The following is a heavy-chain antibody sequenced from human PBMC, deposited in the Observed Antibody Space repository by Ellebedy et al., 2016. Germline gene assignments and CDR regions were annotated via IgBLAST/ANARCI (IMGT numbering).Heavy chain of an antibody. V-gene: IGHV4-61*01. D-gene: IGHD6-13*01. J-gene: IGHJ6*02. Sequence: GSLRLSCTVSGGSVSSGSYYWSWIRQPPGKGLEWIGYIYYSGSTNYNPSLKSRVTISVDTSKNQFSLKLSSVTAADTAVYYCARVGLYSSSWYDFEENYGMDVWGQGTTVTVSS. CDR1: GGSVSSGSYY. CDR2: IYYSGST. CDR3: ARVGLYSSSWYDFEENYGMDV.